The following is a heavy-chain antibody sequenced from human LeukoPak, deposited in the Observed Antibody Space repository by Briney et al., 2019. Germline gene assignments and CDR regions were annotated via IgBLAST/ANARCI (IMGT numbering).Heavy chain of an antibody. CDR2: IISSSSTI. J-gene: IGHJ4*02. CDR3: VRDRYTRRYFDY. V-gene: IGHV3-48*01. CDR1: GFTFSSYA. D-gene: IGHD6-13*01. Sequence: GGSLRLSCAASGFTFSSYAMNWVRQAPGRGLEWVSCIISSSSTIYYADSVKGRFTISRDNAKNSLYLQMNSLRAEDTAVYYCVRDRYTRRYFDYWGQGTLVTVSS.